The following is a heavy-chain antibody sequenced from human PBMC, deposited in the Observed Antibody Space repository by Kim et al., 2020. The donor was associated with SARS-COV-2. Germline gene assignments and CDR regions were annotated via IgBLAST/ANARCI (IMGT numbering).Heavy chain of an antibody. D-gene: IGHD2-15*01. CDR3: ARSGLSCRGGHCYCDP. V-gene: IGHV3-72*01. Sequence: GGSLRLSCAASGFTFSDHFMDWVRQAPGKGLEWVGRTRNKADTYITEYAASVKGRFTISRDDSKNSLYLQMNSLKTEDTAVYYCARSGLSCRGGHCYCDPWGQGTLVTVSS. J-gene: IGHJ5*02. CDR2: TRNKADTYIT. CDR1: GFTFSDHF.